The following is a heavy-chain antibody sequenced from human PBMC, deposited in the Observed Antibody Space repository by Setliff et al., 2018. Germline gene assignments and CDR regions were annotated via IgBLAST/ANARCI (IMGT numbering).Heavy chain of an antibody. CDR1: GYPISRGFY. D-gene: IGHD3-16*01. Sequence: LSLTCTVSGYPISRGFYWGWIRQSPGKGLEWIGSVYHSGSSYQNPSLRSRIAISVDTSKTQFSLRLNSVTAADTAVYFCARAAARAEYSDTSAYLPFDFWGLGTLVTVSS. CDR3: ARAAARAEYSDTSAYLPFDF. V-gene: IGHV4-38-2*02. CDR2: VYHSGSS. J-gene: IGHJ4*02.